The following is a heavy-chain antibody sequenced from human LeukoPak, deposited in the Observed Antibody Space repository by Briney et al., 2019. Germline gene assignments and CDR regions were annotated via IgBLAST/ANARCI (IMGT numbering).Heavy chain of an antibody. D-gene: IGHD1-26*01. CDR1: GYTFSSHG. V-gene: IGHV3-7*01. CDR2: IERDGSEK. CDR3: AREPTAVGL. J-gene: IGHJ4*02. Sequence: GGSLRLSCAASGYTFSSHGMSWVRQAPGEGLEWVANIERDGSEKNYVKSVKGRFTISRDNAKNALYLQMNSLRAEDTAVYFCAREPTAVGLWGQGTPVTVSS.